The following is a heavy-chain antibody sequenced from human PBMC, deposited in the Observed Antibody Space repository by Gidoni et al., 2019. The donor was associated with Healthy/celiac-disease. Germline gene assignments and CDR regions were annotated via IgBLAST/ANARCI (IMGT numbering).Heavy chain of an antibody. V-gene: IGHV4-59*01. Sequence: QVQLQESGPGLVKPSETLSLTCTVSGGSISSYYWSWIRQPPGKGLEWIGYIDYSGSTNYNPSLKSRVTISVDTSKNQFSLKLSSVTAADTAVYYCASGSYYFVVDYWGQGTLVTVSS. CDR3: ASGSYYFVVDY. D-gene: IGHD1-26*01. CDR2: IDYSGST. CDR1: GGSISSYY. J-gene: IGHJ4*02.